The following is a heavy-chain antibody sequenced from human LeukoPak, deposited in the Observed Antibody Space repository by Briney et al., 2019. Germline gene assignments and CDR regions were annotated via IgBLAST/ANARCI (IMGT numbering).Heavy chain of an antibody. D-gene: IGHD3-3*01. V-gene: IGHV4-39*07. CDR2: ISYSGST. Sequence: SETLSLTCTVSGDSISSSSYYWGWIRQPPGKGLEWIGSISYSGSTYYNPSLKSRVTISVDTSKNQFSLKLSSVTAADTAVYYCARAIYYDFWSGYTPFDHWGQGTLVTVSS. CDR3: ARAIYYDFWSGYTPFDH. CDR1: GDSISSSSYY. J-gene: IGHJ4*02.